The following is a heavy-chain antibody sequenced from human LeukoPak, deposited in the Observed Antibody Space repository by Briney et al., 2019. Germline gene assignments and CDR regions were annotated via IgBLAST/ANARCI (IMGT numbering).Heavy chain of an antibody. CDR1: GGTFSSYA. J-gene: IGHJ4*02. CDR3: ARGKTAIESPTYFDY. CDR2: IIPIFGTA. V-gene: IGHV1-69*13. Sequence: GASVKVSCKASGGTFSSYAISWVRQAPGQGLEWMGGIIPIFGTANYAQKFQGRVTITADESTSTAYMELSSLRSEDTAVYYCARGKTAIESPTYFDYWGQGTLVTVSS. D-gene: IGHD2-21*02.